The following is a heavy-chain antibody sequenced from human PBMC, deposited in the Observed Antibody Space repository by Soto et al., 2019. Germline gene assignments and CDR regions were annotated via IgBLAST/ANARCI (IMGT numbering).Heavy chain of an antibody. J-gene: IGHJ6*02. CDR2: ISGSDGTT. Sequence: EVQLLESGGGLTQPGGSLRLSCAASGFIFSDYAMYWVRQAPGKGLECVSVISGSDGTTYYADSVRGRFTMSRDNSRHTIYLQMMSLRAEDTAVYYCAKVIGGSESYWGGSHYYYALDVWGQGTTVTVSS. V-gene: IGHV3-23*01. CDR1: GFIFSDYA. CDR3: AKVIGGSESYWGGSHYYYALDV. D-gene: IGHD3-10*01.